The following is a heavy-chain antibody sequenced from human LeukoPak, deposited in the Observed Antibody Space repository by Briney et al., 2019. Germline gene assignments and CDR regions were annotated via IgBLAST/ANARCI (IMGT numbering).Heavy chain of an antibody. CDR3: AKAETPNSSGWYLVDY. Sequence: GGSLRLSCAASGFTFSSYSMNWVRQAPGKGLEWVSYISSSSSTIYYADSVKGRFTISRDNSKNTLYLQMNSLRAEDTAVYYCAKAETPNSSGWYLVDYWGQGTLVTVPS. V-gene: IGHV3-48*01. J-gene: IGHJ4*02. CDR2: ISSSSSTI. CDR1: GFTFSSYS. D-gene: IGHD6-19*01.